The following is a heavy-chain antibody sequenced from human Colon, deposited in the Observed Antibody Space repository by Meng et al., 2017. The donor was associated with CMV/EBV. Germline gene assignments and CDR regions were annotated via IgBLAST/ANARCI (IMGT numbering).Heavy chain of an antibody. CDR3: ARGSTAIVPAAPNDY. V-gene: IGHV3-21*01. CDR2: ISSSSSYI. CDR1: GFTFSSYS. D-gene: IGHD2-2*01. Sequence: GESLKISCAASGFTFSSYSMNWVRQAPGKGLEWVSSISSSSSYIYYADSVKGRFTISRDNAKNSLYLQMNSLRAEDTAVYYCARGSTAIVPAAPNDYWGQGTLVTVSS. J-gene: IGHJ4*02.